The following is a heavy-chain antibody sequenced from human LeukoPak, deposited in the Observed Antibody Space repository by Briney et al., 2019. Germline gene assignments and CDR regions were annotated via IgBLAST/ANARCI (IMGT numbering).Heavy chain of an antibody. CDR1: GCTFSSYA. D-gene: IGHD3-3*01. CDR3: APSPDSSGSSDY. J-gene: IGHJ4*02. CDR2: IIPIFGTA. Sequence: ASVKVSCKASGCTFSSYAISWVRQAPGQGLDWMGGIIPIFGTANYAQKFQGRVTITPDESTSAAYMELSSLRSEDTAVYSCAPSPDSSGSSDYWGQGTLVTVSS. V-gene: IGHV1-69*13.